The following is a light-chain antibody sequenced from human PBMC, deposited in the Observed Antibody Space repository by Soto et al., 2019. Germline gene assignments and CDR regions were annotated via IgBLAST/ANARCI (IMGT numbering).Light chain of an antibody. CDR2: DVS. V-gene: IGLV2-14*01. Sequence: QSALTQPASVSGSPGQSITISCTGTSSDVGAYNYVSWYQQHPGKAPKLMIYDVSIRPSGVSNRFSGSKSGNTASLTISRLQAEDEADYYCSSYTPSSTVIFGGGTKVTVL. CDR1: SSDVGAYNY. CDR3: SSYTPSSTVI. J-gene: IGLJ2*01.